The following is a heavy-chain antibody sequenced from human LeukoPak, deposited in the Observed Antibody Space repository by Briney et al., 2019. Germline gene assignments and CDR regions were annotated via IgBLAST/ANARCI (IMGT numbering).Heavy chain of an antibody. CDR1: GFTFSSFP. J-gene: IGHJ4*02. D-gene: IGHD2/OR15-2a*01. CDR2: IAYDASNR. V-gene: IGHV3-30*04. CDR3: ARDPQIGPGDYFDY. Sequence: GGSLRLSCAASGFTFSSFPMHWVRQAPGKGLEWVAVIAYDASNRIYADSVKGRFTISRDDSKNTLYLQMNSLRPDDTALYYCARDPQIGPGDYFDYWGQGTLVTASS.